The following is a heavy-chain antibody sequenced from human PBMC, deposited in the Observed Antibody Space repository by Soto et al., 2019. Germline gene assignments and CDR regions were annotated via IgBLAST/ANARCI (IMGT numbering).Heavy chain of an antibody. CDR2: IYYSGST. V-gene: IGHV4-39*01. Sequence: SETLSLTCTVSGGSISSSSYYWGWIRQPPGKGLEWIGSIYYSGSTYYKTSLKSRVTISVDTSKNQFSLKLSSVTAADTAVYYCARPRDYGDYVGYWGQGTLVTVSS. CDR1: GGSISSSSYY. CDR3: ARPRDYGDYVGY. D-gene: IGHD4-17*01. J-gene: IGHJ4*02.